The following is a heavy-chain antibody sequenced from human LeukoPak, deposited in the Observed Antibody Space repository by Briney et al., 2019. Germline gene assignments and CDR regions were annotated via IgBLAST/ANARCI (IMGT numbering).Heavy chain of an antibody. CDR1: GGSIASSSNY. CDR3: ARVGVFGYCTRDSCHSPFDY. V-gene: IGHV4-39*07. J-gene: IGHJ4*02. CDR2: IFYTGNT. Sequence: SETLSLTSTVSGGSIASSSNYWVWIRQPPGKGLEWIGNIFYTGNTYYNPSLKSRVTISVDTSNNQFSLNLASVTAADTAVYYCARVGVFGYCTRDSCHSPFDYWGQGTLVTVSS. D-gene: IGHD2-15*01.